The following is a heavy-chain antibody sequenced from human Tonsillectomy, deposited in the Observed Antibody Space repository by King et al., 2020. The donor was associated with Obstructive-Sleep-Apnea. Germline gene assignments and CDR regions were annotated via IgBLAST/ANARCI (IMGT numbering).Heavy chain of an antibody. CDR2: ISGSGGST. V-gene: IGHV3-23*04. J-gene: IGHJ6*02. Sequence: VQLVESGGGLVQPGGSLRLSCAASGFTFSSYAMSCVRQAPGKGLEWVSAISGSGGSTYYADSVKGRFTISSDNSKNTLYLQMNSLRAEDTAVYYCAKVATYDILTGDYYYGMDVWGQGTTVTVSS. D-gene: IGHD3-9*01. CDR1: GFTFSSYA. CDR3: AKVATYDILTGDYYYGMDV.